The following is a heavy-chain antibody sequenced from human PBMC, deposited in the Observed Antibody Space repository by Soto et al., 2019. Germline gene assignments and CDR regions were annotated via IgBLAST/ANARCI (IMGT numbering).Heavy chain of an antibody. CDR1: GFTFSDHY. V-gene: IGHV3-72*01. CDR2: TRNKANSYTT. J-gene: IGHJ6*02. Sequence: VQLVESGGGLVQPGGSLRLSCAASGFTFSDHYMDWVRQAPGKGLEWVGRTRNKANSYTTEYAASVKGRFTISRDDSKNSLYLQMNSLKTKDTAVYYCAATKFSYYYGMDVWGQGTTVTVSS. CDR3: AATKFSYYYGMDV.